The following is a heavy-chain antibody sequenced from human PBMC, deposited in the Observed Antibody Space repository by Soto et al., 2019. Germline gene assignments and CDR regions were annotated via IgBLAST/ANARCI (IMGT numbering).Heavy chain of an antibody. Sequence: TSETLSLTCTVSGGSISSGDYYWSWIRQPPGKGLEWIGYIYYSGSINYNPSLKSRVTISVDTSNNQFSLKLSSVTAADTAVYYCARAYYDRSGYAVDPWGQGTLVTSPQ. D-gene: IGHD3-22*01. CDR2: IYYSGSI. J-gene: IGHJ5*02. CDR3: ARAYYDRSGYAVDP. V-gene: IGHV4-30-4*01. CDR1: GGSISSGDYY.